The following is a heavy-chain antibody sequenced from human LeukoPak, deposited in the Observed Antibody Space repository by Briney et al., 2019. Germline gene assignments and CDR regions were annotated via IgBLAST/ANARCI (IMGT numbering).Heavy chain of an antibody. CDR1: GGTFSSYA. Sequence: SVKVSCKASGGTFSSYAISWVRQAPGQGLEWMGGIIPIFGTANYAQKFQGRVTITADESTSTAYMELSSLRSEDTAVYYCARGMDFWSGYRAYYYYYGMDVWGQGTTVTVSS. D-gene: IGHD3-3*01. CDR2: IIPIFGTA. CDR3: ARGMDFWSGYRAYYYYYGMDV. J-gene: IGHJ6*02. V-gene: IGHV1-69*13.